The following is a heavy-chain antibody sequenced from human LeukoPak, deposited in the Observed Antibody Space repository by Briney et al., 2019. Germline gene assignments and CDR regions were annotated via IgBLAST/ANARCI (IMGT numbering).Heavy chain of an antibody. CDR3: ARDRDGYDILTGRYYYYMDV. CDR2: IYYSGST. V-gene: IGHV4-38-2*02. J-gene: IGHJ6*03. CDR1: GYSISSGYH. Sequence: SETLSLTCTVSGYSISSGYHWGWIRQPPGKGLEWIGSIYYSGSTYYNPSLKSRVTISVDTSENHFSLKLSSVTAADTAVYYCARDRDGYDILTGRYYYYMDVWGKGTTVTISS. D-gene: IGHD3-9*01.